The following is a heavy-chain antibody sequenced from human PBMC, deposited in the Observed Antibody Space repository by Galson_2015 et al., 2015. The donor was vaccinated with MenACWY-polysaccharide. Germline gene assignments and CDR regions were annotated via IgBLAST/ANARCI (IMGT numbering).Heavy chain of an antibody. CDR2: INRDGSNT. J-gene: IGHJ4*02. V-gene: IGHV3-74*01. D-gene: IGHD6-6*01. Sequence: SLRLSCAASGFTLNTHWMHWVRQAPGKGLMWVSRINRDGSNTDYADSVKGRFTISRDNAKNTLFLQMNSLRAEDTAVYYCARGISSSNWGQGVLVTVSS. CDR3: ARGISSSN. CDR1: GFTLNTHW.